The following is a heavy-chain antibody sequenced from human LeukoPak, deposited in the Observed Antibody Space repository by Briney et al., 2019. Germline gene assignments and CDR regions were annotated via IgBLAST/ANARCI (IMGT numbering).Heavy chain of an antibody. V-gene: IGHV3-30*18. CDR2: ISYDGSNK. J-gene: IGHJ4*02. Sequence: GRSLRLSCAASGFTFSSYGMHWVRQAPGKGLEWVAVISYDGSNKYYADSVKGRFTISRDNSKNTLYLQMNSLRAEDTAVYYCAKWSYYDSSYSDYWGQGTLVTVSS. CDR1: GFTFSSYG. CDR3: AKWSYYDSSYSDY. D-gene: IGHD3-22*01.